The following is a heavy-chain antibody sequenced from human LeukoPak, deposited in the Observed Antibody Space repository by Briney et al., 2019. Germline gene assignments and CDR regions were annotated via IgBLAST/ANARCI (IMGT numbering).Heavy chain of an antibody. J-gene: IGHJ5*02. CDR2: INPDTGGT. CDR3: ARELGYCSSNSCSGRFDP. V-gene: IGHV1-2*02. D-gene: IGHD2-2*01. CDR1: GYTFTCYH. Sequence: ASVKVSCKASGYTFTCYHMHWVRQAPGQGLEWMGWINPDTGGTNYAQKFQGRVTMTRDTSISTAYMELSRLRSDDTAVYYCARELGYCSSNSCSGRFDPWGQGTLVTVSS.